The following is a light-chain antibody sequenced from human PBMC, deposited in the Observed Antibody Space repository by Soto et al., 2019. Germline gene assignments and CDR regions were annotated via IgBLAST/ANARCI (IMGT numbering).Light chain of an antibody. J-gene: IGKJ1*01. CDR1: QSVSSSY. Sequence: EIVLTQSPSTLSLSPAEMSTLSCGPSQSVSSSYLAWYQQKPGQAHRRRTFDASARAIGIPDRFSGSGSGTELTRTITSIQSEDFAVYYCQQYNAWHRTFGQGTKVDIK. V-gene: IGKV3-15*01. CDR2: DAS. CDR3: QQYNAWHRT.